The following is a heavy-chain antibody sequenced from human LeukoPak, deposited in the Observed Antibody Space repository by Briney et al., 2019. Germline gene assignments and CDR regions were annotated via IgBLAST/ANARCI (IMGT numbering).Heavy chain of an antibody. D-gene: IGHD6-25*01. J-gene: IGHJ4*02. Sequence: GGSLRLSCAASGLTFCSYSMSWVRQAPGKGLEWVAKINQDGSERYYVDSVKGRFIISRDNPKNSLYLQMNSLRVEDSAVFYCATYGSGWSLGNWNQGTLVTVCS. CDR3: ATYGSGWSLGN. CDR1: GLTFCSYS. CDR2: INQDGSER. V-gene: IGHV3-7*02.